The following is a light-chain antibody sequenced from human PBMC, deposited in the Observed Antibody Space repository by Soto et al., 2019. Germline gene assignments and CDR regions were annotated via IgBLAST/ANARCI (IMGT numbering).Light chain of an antibody. CDR1: QDISNY. J-gene: IGKJ4*01. V-gene: IGKV1-33*01. CDR2: DAS. Sequence: DIQMTQSPSSLSASVGDRVTITCQASQDISNYLNWYQQKPGKAPKLLIYDASNLETGVTSRFSGSGSGTDFTFTISSLQPEDIATYYCQQYDNLPTLTFGGGTTVEIK. CDR3: QQYDNLPTLT.